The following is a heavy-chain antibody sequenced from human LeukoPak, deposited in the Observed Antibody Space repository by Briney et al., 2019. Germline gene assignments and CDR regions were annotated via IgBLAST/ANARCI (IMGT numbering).Heavy chain of an antibody. CDR3: AKGSWYYYDSSGYGY. Sequence: GGSLRLSCAASGFTFSSYGMHWVRQAPGKGLEWVAFIRYDGSNKYYADSVKGRFTISRDNSKNTLYLQMNSLRAEDTAVYYCAKGSWYYYDSSGYGYWGQGTLVTVSS. CDR2: IRYDGSNK. D-gene: IGHD3-22*01. CDR1: GFTFSSYG. J-gene: IGHJ4*02. V-gene: IGHV3-30*02.